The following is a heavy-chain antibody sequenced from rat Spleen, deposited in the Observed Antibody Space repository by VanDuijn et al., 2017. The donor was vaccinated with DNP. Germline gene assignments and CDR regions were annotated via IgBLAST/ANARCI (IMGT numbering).Heavy chain of an antibody. CDR3: SREGLRASDY. J-gene: IGHJ2*01. CDR1: GFNFNDYW. V-gene: IGHV4-2*01. D-gene: IGHD4-1*01. Sequence: EVKLVESGGGLVQPGGSLKLSCAASGFNFNDYWTGWVRQAPGKGLEWIGEINKDSSTINYNPSLKDKFTISRDNAQNILYLQMSKLGSEDSAIYYCSREGLRASDYWGQGVLVTVSS. CDR2: INKDSSTI.